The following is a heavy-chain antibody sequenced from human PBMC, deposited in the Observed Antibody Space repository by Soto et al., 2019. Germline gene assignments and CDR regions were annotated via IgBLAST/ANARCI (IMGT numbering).Heavy chain of an antibody. CDR1: GYTFTSYY. V-gene: IGHV1-46*03. CDR2: INPSGGST. J-gene: IGHJ6*02. D-gene: IGHD6-13*01. Sequence: GASVKVSCKASGYTFTSYYMHWVRQAPGQGLEWMGIINPSGGSTSYAQKFQGRVTMTRDTSTSTVHMELSSLRSEDTAVYYCAIEGESSSWYVSVPLYYYYYGMDVWG. CDR3: AIEGESSSWYVSVPLYYYYYGMDV.